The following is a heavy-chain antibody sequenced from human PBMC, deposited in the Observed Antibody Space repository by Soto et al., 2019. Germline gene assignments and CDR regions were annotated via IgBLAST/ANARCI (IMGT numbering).Heavy chain of an antibody. D-gene: IGHD1-1*01. CDR2: INHSGST. CDR3: VRPPPWNFDI. CDR1: GGSFSGYY. V-gene: IGHV4-34*01. J-gene: IGHJ3*02. Sequence: QVQLQQWGAGLLKPSETLSLTCAVYGGSFSGYYWSWIRQPPGKGLEWIREINHSGSTNYTPALKSLVTISLDTSKNQFSLKLNSVTAADTAVYSCVRPPPWNFDIWGQGTMATVSS.